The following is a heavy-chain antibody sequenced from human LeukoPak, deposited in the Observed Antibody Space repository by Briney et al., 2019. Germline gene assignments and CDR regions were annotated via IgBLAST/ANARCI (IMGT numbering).Heavy chain of an antibody. CDR1: GFIFRNYE. J-gene: IGHJ4*02. V-gene: IGHV3-48*03. Sequence: PGGSLRLSCAASGFIFRNYEMNWVRQAPGKGLEWIAYISTSAATIYYADSVKGRFTISRDNAKSSLYLQMNTLRADDTAAYYCARDRHDYGDYFDYWGQGTLVTVSS. CDR3: ARDRHDYGDYFDY. CDR2: ISTSAATI. D-gene: IGHD4-17*01.